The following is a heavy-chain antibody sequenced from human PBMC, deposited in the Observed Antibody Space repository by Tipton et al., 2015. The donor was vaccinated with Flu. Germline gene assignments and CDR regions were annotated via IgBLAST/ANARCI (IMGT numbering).Heavy chain of an antibody. CDR2: ISSSGST. Sequence: TLSLTCTVSGGSISSYHWSWIRQSPGKGLEWIGYISSSGSTNYNPSLKSRVTISADTSKSQFSPMLRSVTAADTAVHYCARLSYYDVDLKNFYFDHWGQGVLVTVSS. J-gene: IGHJ4*02. CDR3: ARLSYYDVDLKNFYFDH. D-gene: IGHD3-10*02. V-gene: IGHV4-4*08. CDR1: GGSISSYH.